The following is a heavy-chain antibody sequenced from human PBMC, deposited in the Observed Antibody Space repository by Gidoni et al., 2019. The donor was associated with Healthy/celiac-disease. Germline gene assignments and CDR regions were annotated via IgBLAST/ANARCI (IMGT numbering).Heavy chain of an antibody. CDR2: IRSSRSFI. V-gene: IGHV3-21*01. CDR1: GFTFSRYT. CDR3: ARGVPVAGTWGNWFDP. D-gene: IGHD6-19*01. Sequence: EVQLVESGGGLVKPGGSLRLSCSASGFTFSRYTMNWVRQAPGKGLELVSSIRSSRSFIYYTDSVKGRFTISRDNAKNSLYLQMNSLRAEDTAVYYCARGVPVAGTWGNWFDPWGQGTLVTVSS. J-gene: IGHJ5*02.